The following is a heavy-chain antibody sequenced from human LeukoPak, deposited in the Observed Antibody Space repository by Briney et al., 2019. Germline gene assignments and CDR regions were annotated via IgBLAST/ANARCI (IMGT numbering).Heavy chain of an antibody. D-gene: IGHD1-7*01. V-gene: IGHV4-59*12. Sequence: SETLSLTCTVSGGSISSYYWNWIRQPPGKGLEWIGYIFYSGRTNYNPSLKSRVTISVDTSKNQLSLKLSSVTAADTAVYYCARATPGTTHWFDPWGQGTLVTVSS. CDR2: IFYSGRT. CDR1: GGSISSYY. J-gene: IGHJ5*02. CDR3: ARATPGTTHWFDP.